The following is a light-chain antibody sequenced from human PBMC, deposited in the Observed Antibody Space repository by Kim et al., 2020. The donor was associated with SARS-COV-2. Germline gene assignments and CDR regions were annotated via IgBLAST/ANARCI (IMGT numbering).Light chain of an antibody. J-gene: IGKJ1*01. CDR2: GAS. V-gene: IGKV3-20*01. Sequence: SSNYLAWYQQKPGQAPRLLIYGASSRATGIPDRFSGSGSGTDFTLTITRLEPEDSAVYYCQQYSSSPATFGQGTKVEVK. CDR1: SSNY. CDR3: QQYSSSPAT.